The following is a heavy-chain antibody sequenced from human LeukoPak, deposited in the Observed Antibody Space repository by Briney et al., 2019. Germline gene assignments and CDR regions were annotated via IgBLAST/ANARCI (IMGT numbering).Heavy chain of an antibody. Sequence: GGSLRLSCAASAFTFSSYAMSRVRQAPGKGLEWVSAISGSGGSTFYADSVKGRFTISRDNSKNTLYLQMNSLRAEDTAVYFCAKGKCIAVADYYWGQGCLVTVSS. CDR3: AKGKCIAVADYY. CDR1: AFTFSSYA. J-gene: IGHJ4*02. CDR2: ISGSGGST. D-gene: IGHD6-19*01. V-gene: IGHV3-23*01.